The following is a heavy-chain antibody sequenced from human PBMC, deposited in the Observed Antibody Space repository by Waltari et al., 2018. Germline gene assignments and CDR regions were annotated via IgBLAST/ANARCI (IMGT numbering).Heavy chain of an antibody. J-gene: IGHJ3*01. V-gene: IGHV3-23*03. Sequence: EVQLLESGGGLVQHGGSVRLSCAASKFTVTKHAMSWVRQAPGKGLEWVSVIYSGGRTDFGDSVKGRFTMSRNDSKNTVYLQMNSLRPEDTALYYCARFVLALDLWGQGTMVTVSS. CDR2: IYSGGRT. CDR3: ARFVLALDL. D-gene: IGHD2-21*01. CDR1: KFTVTKHA.